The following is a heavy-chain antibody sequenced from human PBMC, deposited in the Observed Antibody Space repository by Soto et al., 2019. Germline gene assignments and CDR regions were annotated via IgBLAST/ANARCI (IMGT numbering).Heavy chain of an antibody. J-gene: IGHJ6*02. V-gene: IGHV5-51*01. Sequence: GESLKISCKGSGYSFTSYWIGWVRQMPGKGLEWMGIIYPGDSDTRYSPSSQDQVTISADKSISTAYLQWSSLKASDTAMYYCARSGYDSLSYYYYYYGMDVWGQGTTVTVSS. CDR1: GYSFTSYW. CDR3: ARSGYDSLSYYYYYYGMDV. D-gene: IGHD5-12*01. CDR2: IYPGDSDT.